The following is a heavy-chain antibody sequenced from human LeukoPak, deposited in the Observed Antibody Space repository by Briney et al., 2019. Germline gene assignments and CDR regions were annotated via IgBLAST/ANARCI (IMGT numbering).Heavy chain of an antibody. Sequence: GGPLRLSCAASGFTFNSYVMSWVRQAPGKGLEWVSAISGSGGSTYFADSVKGRFTISRDNSKNTMYLQMKSLRAEDTAVYYCAKGAQYYDSSGYDYWGQGTLVTVSS. D-gene: IGHD3-22*01. CDR2: ISGSGGST. V-gene: IGHV3-23*01. CDR3: AKGAQYYDSSGYDY. CDR1: GFTFNSYV. J-gene: IGHJ4*02.